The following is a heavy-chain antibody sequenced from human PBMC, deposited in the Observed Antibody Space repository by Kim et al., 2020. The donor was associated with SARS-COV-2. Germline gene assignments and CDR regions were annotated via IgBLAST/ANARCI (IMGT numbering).Heavy chain of an antibody. V-gene: IGHV3-30*18. Sequence: GGSLRLSCAASGFTFSNYAMHWVRQAPGKGLEWVADISYERGSQLYADSMKGRFTISRDNSKKTLYLHMNSLRAEDTAVYYCAKDLYGSGSSATGMDVWGQGTTVTVSS. D-gene: IGHD3-10*01. J-gene: IGHJ6*02. CDR2: ISYERGSQ. CDR1: GFTFSNYA. CDR3: AKDLYGSGSSATGMDV.